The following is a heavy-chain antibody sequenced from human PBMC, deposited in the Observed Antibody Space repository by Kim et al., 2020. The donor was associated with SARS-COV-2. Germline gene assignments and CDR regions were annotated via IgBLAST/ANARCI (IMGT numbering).Heavy chain of an antibody. J-gene: IGHJ4*02. CDR3: ASSSGYSYGLVY. Sequence: GGSLRLSCAASGFTFSSYSMNWVRQAPGKGLEWVSSISSSSSYIYYADSVKGRFTISRDNAKNSLYLQMNSLRAEDTAVYYCASSSGYSYGLVYWGQGTLVTVSS. CDR1: GFTFSSYS. CDR2: ISSSSSYI. D-gene: IGHD5-18*01. V-gene: IGHV3-21*04.